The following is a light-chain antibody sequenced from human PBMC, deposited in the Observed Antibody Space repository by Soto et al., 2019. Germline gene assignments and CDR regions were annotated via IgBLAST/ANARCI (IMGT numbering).Light chain of an antibody. V-gene: IGKV3-20*01. CDR1: QSVSSSY. J-gene: IGKJ4*01. Sequence: EILLTQSPGTLSLSPEERATLSCRDSQSVSSSYLVWYQQRPGQPPRLLIYGTSNRAAGIPDRFTGTGSGTDFTLSIYRLEPEDSAVDYCQQYGSSALTFGGGTKV. CDR3: QQYGSSALT. CDR2: GTS.